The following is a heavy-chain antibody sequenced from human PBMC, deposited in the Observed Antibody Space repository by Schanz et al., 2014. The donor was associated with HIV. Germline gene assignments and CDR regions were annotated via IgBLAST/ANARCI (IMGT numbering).Heavy chain of an antibody. CDR1: GFTFSTYG. V-gene: IGHV3-33*06. Sequence: QVQLVESGGRVVQPGRSLRLSCAASGFTFSTYGMHWVRQAPGKGLEWVAVIWYDGSNKYYADSVKGRFTISRDNSKNTLYLQMNSLRAEDTAVYYCAKGQRGVVRGDIDYWGQGTLVTVSS. CDR3: AKGQRGVVRGDIDY. J-gene: IGHJ4*02. D-gene: IGHD3-10*01. CDR2: IWYDGSNK.